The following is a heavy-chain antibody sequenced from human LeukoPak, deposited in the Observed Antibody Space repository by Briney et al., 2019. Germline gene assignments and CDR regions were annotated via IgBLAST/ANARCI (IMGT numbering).Heavy chain of an antibody. V-gene: IGHV3-30*04. Sequence: QAGGSLRLSCAASGFTFSDYAMHWVRQAPGKGLEWVSIISYDGTNKFYEDSVKGRFTISRDNSKNTVYLQMNSLRTEDTAVYSCVRVRTVGTTRGFDVFDVWGQGTMVTVHS. CDR1: GFTFSDYA. D-gene: IGHD1-7*01. CDR2: ISYDGTNK. J-gene: IGHJ3*01. CDR3: VRVRTVGTTRGFDVFDV.